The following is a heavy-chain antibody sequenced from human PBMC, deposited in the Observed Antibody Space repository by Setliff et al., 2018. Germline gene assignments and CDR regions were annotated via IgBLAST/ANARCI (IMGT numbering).Heavy chain of an antibody. Sequence: SETLSLTCAVFDGSFSDYYWSWFRQPPGKGLEWIGEINHYGSTKYKSSLRSRVTISVDTSKDQFSLKLNSVTAADTAVYYCRSWSGYYKNDYWAQGTVVTVSS. CDR2: INHYGST. CDR3: RSWSGYYKNDY. J-gene: IGHJ4*02. V-gene: IGHV4-34*01. D-gene: IGHD3-3*01. CDR1: DGSFSDYY.